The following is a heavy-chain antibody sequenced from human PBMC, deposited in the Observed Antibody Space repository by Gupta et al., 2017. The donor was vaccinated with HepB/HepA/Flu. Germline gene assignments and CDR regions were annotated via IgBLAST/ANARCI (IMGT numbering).Heavy chain of an antibody. Sequence: EVQLLESGGGLVQPGGSLRLSCAASGFTFSRFAISWVRQAPGKGLEWVSSLRGSDGSTYYADSVKGRFTISRDISKNTLFLQMNGLRAEDTARYYCAKPSSISSGWFWEYEYWGQGILVTVSS. D-gene: IGHD6-13*01. J-gene: IGHJ4*02. CDR1: GFTFSRFA. CDR2: LRGSDGST. V-gene: IGHV3-23*01. CDR3: AKPSSISSGWFWEYEY.